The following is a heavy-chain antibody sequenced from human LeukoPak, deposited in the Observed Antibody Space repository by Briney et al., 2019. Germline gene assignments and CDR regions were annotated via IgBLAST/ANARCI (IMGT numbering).Heavy chain of an antibody. V-gene: IGHV1-18*01. CDR1: GYTSSNFG. CDR2: ISGNNDNP. J-gene: IGHJ4*02. Sequence: ASVKVPCKASGYTSSNFGISWVRQAPGQGLERMGWISGNNDNPNYGQKFQGRFTVTSDSSTRTAYMELKRLRSDDTAVYYCARDGTSTDDYWGQGTLVTVSS. CDR3: ARDGTSTDDY. D-gene: IGHD2-2*01.